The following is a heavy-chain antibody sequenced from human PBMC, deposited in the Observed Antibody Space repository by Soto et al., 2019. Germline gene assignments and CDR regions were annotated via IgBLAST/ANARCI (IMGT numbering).Heavy chain of an antibody. CDR3: AKDVTVVVAAHQFGY. V-gene: IGHV3-30*18. CDR1: GFTFSSYG. D-gene: IGHD2-15*01. CDR2: ISYDGSNK. J-gene: IGHJ4*02. Sequence: QVQLVESGGGVVQPGRSLRLSCAASGFTFSSYGMHWVRQAPGKGLEWVAVISYDGSNKYYADSVKGRFTISRDNSKNTMYLQRNSLRAEATAVYYCAKDVTVVVAAHQFGYWGQGTLVTV.